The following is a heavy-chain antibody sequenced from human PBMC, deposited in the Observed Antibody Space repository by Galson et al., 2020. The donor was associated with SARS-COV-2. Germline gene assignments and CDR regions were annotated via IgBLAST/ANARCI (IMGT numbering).Heavy chain of an antibody. J-gene: IGHJ6*02. Sequence: ETSETLSLTCAVYGGSFSGYYWSWIRQPPGKGLEWIGEINHSGSTNYNPSLKSRVTISVDTSKNQFSRKLSSVTAADTAVYYCARASLGFGELVSDYYYYGMDVWCQGTTVTVAS. V-gene: IGHV4-34*01. CDR2: INHSGST. CDR3: ARASLGFGELVSDYYYYGMDV. CDR1: GGSFSGYY. D-gene: IGHD3-10*01.